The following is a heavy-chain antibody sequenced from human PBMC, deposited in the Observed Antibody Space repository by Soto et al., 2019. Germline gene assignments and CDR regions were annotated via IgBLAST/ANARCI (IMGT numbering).Heavy chain of an antibody. CDR1: GFTFSGYT. D-gene: IGHD6-19*01. CDR3: AREGGWYVDY. Sequence: GASVKVSCKASGFTFSGYTTHWVRQAPGQRLEWMGWIKADNTNTKYSQKFQGRVTITRDTSASTVYMELSSLRSEDTAVYYCAREGGWYVDYWGQGTLVTVSS. V-gene: IGHV1-3*01. J-gene: IGHJ4*02. CDR2: IKADNTNT.